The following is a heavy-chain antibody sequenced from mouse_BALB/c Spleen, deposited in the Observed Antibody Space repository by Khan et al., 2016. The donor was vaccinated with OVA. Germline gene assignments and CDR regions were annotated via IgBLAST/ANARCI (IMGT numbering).Heavy chain of an antibody. CDR3: ARDYWFAY. Sequence: EVELVESGGGLVKPGGSLKLSCAASGFTFSNYGVSWVRQTPEKRLEWVASISSGDTTYYPDSVKGRFTISRDNARNILYLQISSLRSKDTAMYYCARDYWFAYWGQGTLVTVSA. CDR1: GFTFSNYG. J-gene: IGHJ3*01. CDR2: ISSGDTT. V-gene: IGHV5-6-5*01.